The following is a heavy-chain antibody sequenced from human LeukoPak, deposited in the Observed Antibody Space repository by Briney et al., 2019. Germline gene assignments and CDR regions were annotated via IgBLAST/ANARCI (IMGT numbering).Heavy chain of an antibody. V-gene: IGHV3-30*18. CDR2: ISYDGSNK. CDR3: ANLRGDLAY. D-gene: IGHD3-10*01. J-gene: IGHJ4*02. Sequence: GGSLRLSCAASGFTFSSYGMHWDRQAPGKGLEWVAVISYDGSNKYYADSVKGRFTISRDNSKNTLYLQMNSLRAEDTAVYYCANLRGDLAYWGQGTLVTVSS. CDR1: GFTFSSYG.